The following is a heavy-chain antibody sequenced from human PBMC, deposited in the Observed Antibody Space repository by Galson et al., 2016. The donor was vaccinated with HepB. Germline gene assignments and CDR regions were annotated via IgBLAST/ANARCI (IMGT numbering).Heavy chain of an antibody. J-gene: IGHJ6*02. CDR1: GFLFSTYG. Sequence: SLRLSCAASGFLFSTYGMHWVRQAPGKGLEWVAILWYDGNIEYFAESVRGRFTISRDNSKSTLYLQMNSLRAEDTAVYYCARDYCSNTSCFIGGIDVWGQGTTVTVTS. V-gene: IGHV3-33*01. CDR2: LWYDGNIE. CDR3: ARDYCSNTSCFIGGIDV. D-gene: IGHD2-2*01.